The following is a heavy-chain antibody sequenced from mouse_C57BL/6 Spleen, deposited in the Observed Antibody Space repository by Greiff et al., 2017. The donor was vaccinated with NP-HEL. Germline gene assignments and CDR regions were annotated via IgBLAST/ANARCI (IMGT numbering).Heavy chain of an antibody. CDR3: ARGYGSEAWFAY. CDR1: GYTFTSYW. D-gene: IGHD1-1*01. J-gene: IGHJ3*01. V-gene: IGHV1-69*01. CDR2: IDPSDSYT. Sequence: QVQLQQSGAELVMPGASVKLSCKASGYTFTSYWMHWVKQRPGQGLEWIGEIDPSDSYTNYNQKFKGKSTLTVDKSSSTAYMQLSSLTSEDSAVYYCARGYGSEAWFAYWGQGTLVTVSA.